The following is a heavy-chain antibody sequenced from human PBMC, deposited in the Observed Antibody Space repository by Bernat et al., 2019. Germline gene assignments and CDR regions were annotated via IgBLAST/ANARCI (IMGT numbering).Heavy chain of an antibody. V-gene: IGHV3-30*04. CDR3: VRDGGALYYCHGMDV. J-gene: IGHJ6*02. CDR2: VSYDGRNK. Sequence: VQLVESGGGVVQPGRSLRLSCVASGFTFSDYSLHWVRQAPGKGLEWVAVVSYDGRNKYYADSVQARFIISRDDSENTLYLQMDSLKSEDTAVYYCVRDGGALYYCHGMDVWGRGTTVTVSS. D-gene: IGHD3-16*01. CDR1: GFTFSDYS.